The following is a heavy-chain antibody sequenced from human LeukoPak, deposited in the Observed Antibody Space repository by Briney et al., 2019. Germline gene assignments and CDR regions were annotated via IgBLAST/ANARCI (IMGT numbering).Heavy chain of an antibody. V-gene: IGHV3-49*03. J-gene: IGHJ5*02. CDR1: GFTFGDYA. Sequence: PGRSLRLSCTASGFTFGDYAMSWFRQAPGKGLEWVGFIGSKAYGGTTEYAASVKGRFTISRDDSKSIAYLQMNSLKTEDTAVYYCTRARLLWFGELSRRFDPWGQGTLVTVSS. D-gene: IGHD3-10*01. CDR2: IGSKAYGGTT. CDR3: TRARLLWFGELSRRFDP.